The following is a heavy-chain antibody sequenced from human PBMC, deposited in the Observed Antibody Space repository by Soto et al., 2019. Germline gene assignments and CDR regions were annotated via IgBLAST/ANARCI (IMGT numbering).Heavy chain of an antibody. CDR2: INGYNGNT. D-gene: IGHD6-19*01. CDR1: GYTFTTYG. J-gene: IGHJ6*02. CDR3: AREGSAPYYYYGMDV. Sequence: QVQLEQSGAEVKKPGDSMKVSCKASGYTFTTYGISWVRQAPGQGLEWMGWINGYNGNTDYPQKLQGRVTMTTDTATSTAYMERRSLRSDDPAVYYCAREGSAPYYYYGMDVWGQGTTVTVSS. V-gene: IGHV1-18*01.